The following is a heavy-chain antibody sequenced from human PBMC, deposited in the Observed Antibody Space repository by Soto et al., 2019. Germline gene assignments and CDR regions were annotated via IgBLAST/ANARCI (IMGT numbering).Heavy chain of an antibody. V-gene: IGHV4-59*01. CDR3: ARDYRNSYHWYYGMDV. Sequence: LQTQSLTCSVSGGNIRSYCWSWIRQPQGKGLEWIGYIYYSGSTNYNPSLKSRVTISVDTSKNQFSLKLSSVTAADTAVYYCARDYRNSYHWYYGMDVWGQGTTVTVSS. D-gene: IGHD1-1*01. J-gene: IGHJ6*02. CDR2: IYYSGST. CDR1: GGNIRSYC.